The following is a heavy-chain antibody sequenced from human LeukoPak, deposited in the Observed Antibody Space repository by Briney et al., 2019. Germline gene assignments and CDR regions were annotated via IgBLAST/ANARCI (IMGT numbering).Heavy chain of an antibody. V-gene: IGHV5-51*01. D-gene: IGHD7-27*01. CDR3: ARWGRVPFDY. Sequence: GESLKISCKGSGYSFSNDWIGWVRQMPGKGLEWMGIIYPGDSDTRYSPSFQGQVTISADKSISTAYLQWSSLGASDTAMYYCARWGRVPFDYWGQGTLVTVSS. CDR2: IYPGDSDT. J-gene: IGHJ4*02. CDR1: GYSFSNDW.